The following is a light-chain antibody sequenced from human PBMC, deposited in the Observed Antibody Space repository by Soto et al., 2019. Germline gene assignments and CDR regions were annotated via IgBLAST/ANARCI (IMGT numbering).Light chain of an antibody. CDR1: QSVSTF. CDR3: QYRNTWPPGVT. CDR2: DAS. Sequence: EIVLTQSPATLSLSPGERATLSCRASQSVSTFLAWYQQKPGQAPRLLIYDASNRATGIPARFSGSGSGTDVTLTISSLEPEDLAVYYCQYRNTWPPGVTFGGGTKVEIK. J-gene: IGKJ4*01. V-gene: IGKV3-11*01.